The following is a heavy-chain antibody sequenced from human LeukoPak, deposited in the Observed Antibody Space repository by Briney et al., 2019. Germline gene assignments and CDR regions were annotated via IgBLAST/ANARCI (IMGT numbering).Heavy chain of an antibody. CDR2: IYYSGST. V-gene: IGHV4-39*01. D-gene: IGHD3-10*01. CDR1: GGSSSSSSYY. CDR3: ASLYGSGSYRPRFAFDI. Sequence: SETLSLTCTVSGGSSSSSSYYWGWIRHPPGKVLEWIGSIYYSGSTYYNPSLKSRVTISVDTSKNQFSLKLSSVTAADTAVYYCASLYGSGSYRPRFAFDIWGQGTMVTVSS. J-gene: IGHJ3*02.